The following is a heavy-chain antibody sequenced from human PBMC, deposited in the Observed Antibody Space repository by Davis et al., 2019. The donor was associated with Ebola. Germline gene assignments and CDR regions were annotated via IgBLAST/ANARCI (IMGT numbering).Heavy chain of an antibody. J-gene: IGHJ6*02. V-gene: IGHV4-59*01. Sequence: SETLSLTCTVSGDSINGYYWTWIRQPPGEGVEYIGYIYYVGTTDYNPSLKSRVTMSVDMSKNQFSLNLNSVTAADTAIYYCARVRGTLARFYGMDVWGQGTTVTVSS. CDR2: IYYVGTT. D-gene: IGHD3-10*01. CDR1: GDSINGYY. CDR3: ARVRGTLARFYGMDV.